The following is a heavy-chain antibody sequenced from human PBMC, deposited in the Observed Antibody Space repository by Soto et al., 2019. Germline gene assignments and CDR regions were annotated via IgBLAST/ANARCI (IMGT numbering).Heavy chain of an antibody. CDR3: VKDRWFDP. CDR1: VFAFSSYA. J-gene: IGHJ5*02. CDR2: ISSNGGPT. Sequence: GGSLRLSCSASVFAFSSYAMHWVRQAPGKGLQYVSSISSNGGPTYYTDSVKGRFTISRDNSKNTLYLQMNSLRAEDTALYYCVKDRWFDPWGQGTLVTVSS. V-gene: IGHV3-64D*06.